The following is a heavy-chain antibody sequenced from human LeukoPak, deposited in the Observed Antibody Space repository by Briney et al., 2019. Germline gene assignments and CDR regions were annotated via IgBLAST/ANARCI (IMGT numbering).Heavy chain of an antibody. CDR2: ISYDGSNK. CDR3: ARSQQWLVDDAFDI. D-gene: IGHD6-19*01. Sequence: GGSLRLSCAASGFTFSSYAMHWVRQAPGKGLEWVAVISYDGSNKHYADSVKGRFTISRDNSKNTLYLQMNSLRAEDTAVYYCARSQQWLVDDAFDIWGQGTMVTVSS. V-gene: IGHV3-30-3*01. J-gene: IGHJ3*02. CDR1: GFTFSSYA.